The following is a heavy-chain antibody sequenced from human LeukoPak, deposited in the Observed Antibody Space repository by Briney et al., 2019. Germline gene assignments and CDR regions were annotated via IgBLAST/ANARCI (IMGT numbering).Heavy chain of an antibody. Sequence: PGGSLRLSCAASGFTFSSYSMNWVRQAPGKGLEWVSSISSSSSYIYYADSLKGRFTISRDNAKNSLYLQMNSLRAEDTAVYYCARYPVYYYDSSGSYYFDYWGQGTLVTVSS. V-gene: IGHV3-21*01. CDR3: ARYPVYYYDSSGSYYFDY. D-gene: IGHD3-22*01. J-gene: IGHJ4*02. CDR1: GFTFSSYS. CDR2: ISSSSSYI.